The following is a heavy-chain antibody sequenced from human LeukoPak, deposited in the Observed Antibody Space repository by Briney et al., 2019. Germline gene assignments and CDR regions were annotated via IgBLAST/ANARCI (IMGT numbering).Heavy chain of an antibody. J-gene: IGHJ4*02. V-gene: IGHV3-7*01. CDR2: IKEDGSEK. CDR3: AREVHAAVTDFDY. D-gene: IGHD6-13*01. Sequence: GGSLRLSCAASGFTFSRHWMSWVRQAPGKWPEWVANIKEDGSEKYYVDSMKGRFTISRDNARNSLYLQMNSLRAEDTAVYYCAREVHAAVTDFDYWGQGTLVTVSS. CDR1: GFTFSRHW.